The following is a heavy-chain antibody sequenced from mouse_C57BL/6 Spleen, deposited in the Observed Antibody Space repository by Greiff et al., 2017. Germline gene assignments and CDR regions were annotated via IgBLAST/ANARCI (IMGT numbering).Heavy chain of an antibody. CDR1: GYTFTSYW. CDR3: ARRGLLTFFAY. Sequence: VQLQQPGAELVKPGASVKLSCKASGYTFTSYWMHWVKQRPGRGLEWIGRIDPNSGGTKYNEKFKGKATLTVDTSSSTEYMELHSLTSEDSAVYFCARRGLLTFFAYWGQGTLVTVSA. CDR2: IDPNSGGT. D-gene: IGHD3-1*01. J-gene: IGHJ3*01. V-gene: IGHV1-62-3*01.